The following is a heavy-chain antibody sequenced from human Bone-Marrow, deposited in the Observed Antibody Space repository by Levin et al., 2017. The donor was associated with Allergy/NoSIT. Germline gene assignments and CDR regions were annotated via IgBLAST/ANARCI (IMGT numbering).Heavy chain of an antibody. CDR3: ARIVYCSTTSCSRNAFDI. V-gene: IGHV4-34*01. Sequence: SCTVYGGSFSGYYWSWIRQPPGKGLEWIGEINHSGSTNYNPSLKSRVTVSLDTSKNQFSLKLSSVTAADTAVYYCARIVYCSTTSCSRNAFDIWGQGTMVTVSS. J-gene: IGHJ3*02. CDR2: INHSGST. CDR1: GGSFSGYY. D-gene: IGHD2-2*01.